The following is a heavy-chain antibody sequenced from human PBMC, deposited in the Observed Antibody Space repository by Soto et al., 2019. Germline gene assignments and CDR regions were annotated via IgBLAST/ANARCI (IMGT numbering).Heavy chain of an antibody. V-gene: IGHV1-18*01. D-gene: IGHD3-16*01. CDR1: GYTFNFYG. J-gene: IGHJ4*02. CDR2: ISGFNGNT. Sequence: VKVSCKASGYTFNFYGITWLRQAPGQGLEWMGWISGFNGNTNYAADLQGRVTMTTDTSTSTAYMELRGLRSDDTAVYYCARIGVSSGHESPDFDSWGQGTLVTVSS. CDR3: ARIGVSSGHESPDFDS.